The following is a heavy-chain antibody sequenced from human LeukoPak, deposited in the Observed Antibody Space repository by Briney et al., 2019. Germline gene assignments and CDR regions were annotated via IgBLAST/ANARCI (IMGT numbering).Heavy chain of an antibody. J-gene: IGHJ3*02. CDR3: ARGGSSGYIYNAFDI. CDR1: GITFSGYS. V-gene: IGHV3-48*04. CDR2: ISIVGSNI. Sequence: GSLRLSCVVSGITFSGYSMIWVRQAPGKGLEWISYISIVGSNIWYADSVKGRFTISRDNAKNSLYLQMNSLRAEDTAVYYCARGGSSGYIYNAFDIWGQGTMVTVSS. D-gene: IGHD3-22*01.